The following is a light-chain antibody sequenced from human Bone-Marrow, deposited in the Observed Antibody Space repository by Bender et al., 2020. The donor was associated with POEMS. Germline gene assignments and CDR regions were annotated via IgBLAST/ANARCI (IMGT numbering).Light chain of an antibody. Sequence: QSALTQPASVSGSPGQSITISCTGTAGDVAGYDLVSWYQQHPAKAPTLIISEALKRPSGVSSRVSGPKSASTAYRTIARLEPGVDADYFCCSQAGGCTGGVGGGTK. CDR1: AGDVAGYDL. CDR3: CSQAGGCTGG. J-gene: IGLJ2*01. CDR2: EAL. V-gene: IGLV2-23*01.